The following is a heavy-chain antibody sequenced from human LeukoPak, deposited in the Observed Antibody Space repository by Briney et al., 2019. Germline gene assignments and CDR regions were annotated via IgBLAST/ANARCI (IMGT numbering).Heavy chain of an antibody. CDR2: ISADIGNT. D-gene: IGHD2-15*01. V-gene: IGHV1-18*01. CDR3: ARDRLRYCGHGSCLLFDN. Sequence: GASVKVSCKASGYTFPDYGISWVRQAPGQGLEWMGWISADIGNTNYAQNFQGRVTMTRDRSTSTGYMELTSLTSDDTAVYYCARDRLRYCGHGSCLLFDNWGQGTLVSVSS. J-gene: IGHJ4*02. CDR1: GYTFPDYG.